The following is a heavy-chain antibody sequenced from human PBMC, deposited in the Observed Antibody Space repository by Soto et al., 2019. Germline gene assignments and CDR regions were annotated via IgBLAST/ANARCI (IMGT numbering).Heavy chain of an antibody. V-gene: IGHV3-74*01. CDR2: INTDGSDT. J-gene: IGHJ4*02. D-gene: IGHD3-10*01. CDR1: GFICCSEW. Sequence: PGGSLRLSCPASGFICCSEWMDWVRQAPGKGLVWVSRINTDGSDTRYADSVKGRFTISRDNAKNTVYLQMNSLRAEDTGVYYCVRDRPGSQEYFDYWGQGNMVTVSS. CDR3: VRDRPGSQEYFDY.